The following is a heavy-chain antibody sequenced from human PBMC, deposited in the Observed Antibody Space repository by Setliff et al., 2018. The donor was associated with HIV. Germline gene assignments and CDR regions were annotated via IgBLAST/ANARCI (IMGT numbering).Heavy chain of an antibody. D-gene: IGHD6-6*01. CDR1: GGTVSSTSYY. CDR2: IYYSGDT. J-gene: IGHJ4*02. Sequence: SETLSLTCTVSGGTVSSTSYYWGWIRQPTGKGLEWIGTIYYSGDTQYNPSFKSRVIMSVDTSKNQFSLRLISMAAADTAVYYCARMEATRPPRGLDYWGPGTLVTVSS. CDR3: ARMEATRPPRGLDY. V-gene: IGHV4-39*01.